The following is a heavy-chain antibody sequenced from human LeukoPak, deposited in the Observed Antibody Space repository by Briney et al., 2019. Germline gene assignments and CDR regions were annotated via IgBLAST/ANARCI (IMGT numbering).Heavy chain of an antibody. CDR2: ISYDGSNK. D-gene: IGHD6-19*01. V-gene: IGHV3-30*03. CDR3: ARDSVAVAGSILFDAFDI. J-gene: IGHJ3*02. CDR1: GFTFSSYG. Sequence: GGSLRLSCAASGFTFSSYGMHWVRQAPGKGLEWVAVISYDGSNKYYADSVKGRFTISRDNSKNTLYLQMNSLRAEDTAVYYCARDSVAVAGSILFDAFDIWGQGTMVTVSS.